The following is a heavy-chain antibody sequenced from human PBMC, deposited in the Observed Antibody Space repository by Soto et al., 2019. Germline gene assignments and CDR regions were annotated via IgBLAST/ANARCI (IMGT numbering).Heavy chain of an antibody. CDR1: GGSVSRSTYY. CDR3: ASRAPRIDYYDG. V-gene: IGHV4-39*01. Sequence: SETLSLTCTVSGGSVSRSTYYWDWIRQPPGKGREWIGSIHYSGTTYYGPSLKSRVTISVDTSQNQFSLKLTYVTAADTAIYYWASRAPRIDYYDGWGQGTLVTVPS. J-gene: IGHJ4*02. CDR2: IHYSGTT. D-gene: IGHD3-10*01.